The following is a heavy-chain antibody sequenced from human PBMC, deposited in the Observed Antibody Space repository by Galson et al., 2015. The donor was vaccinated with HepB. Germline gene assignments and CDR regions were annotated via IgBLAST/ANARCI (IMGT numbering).Heavy chain of an antibody. CDR1: GFTFSHAW. CDR2: IKSKTDGGTT. V-gene: IGHV3-15*01. D-gene: IGHD3-3*01. Sequence: SLRLSCAASGFTFSHAWMSWVRQAPGKGLEWVGRIKSKTDGGTTDYAAPVKGRFTISRDDSKNTLYLQMNSLKTENTAVYYCTTDDPGDVSRDFGSGYYSSYYYRMDVWCQGTTVTVSS. CDR3: TTDDPGDVSRDFGSGYYSSYYYRMDV. J-gene: IGHJ6*02.